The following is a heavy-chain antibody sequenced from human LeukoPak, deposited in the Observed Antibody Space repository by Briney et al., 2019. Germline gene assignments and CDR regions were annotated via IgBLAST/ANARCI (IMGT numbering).Heavy chain of an antibody. Sequence: GGSLRLSCAASGFTFSTYGMYWVRQAPGKGLEWVAFIRYDGSNKYYADSVKGRFTISRDNSKNTLYLQMSSWRAEEKVVYYCAKDPHLGSSPNQYFDYWGQGTLVTVSS. J-gene: IGHJ4*02. D-gene: IGHD6-13*01. CDR1: GFTFSTYG. V-gene: IGHV3-30*02. CDR3: AKDPHLGSSPNQYFDY. CDR2: IRYDGSNK.